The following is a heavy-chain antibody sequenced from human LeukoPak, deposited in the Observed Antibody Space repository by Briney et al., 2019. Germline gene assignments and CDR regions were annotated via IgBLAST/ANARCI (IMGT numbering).Heavy chain of an antibody. CDR1: GDSVSRSDSY. CDR3: ARRRYYDSSGYLE. CDR2: IYYSGRT. V-gene: IGHV4-39*01. Sequence: SETLSLTCTIFGDSVSRSDSYWDWTRPPPGKGLEWIGTIYYSGRTYYSPSLKSRVTLSVDMSNNQFSLTLSSVTAADTALYFCARRRYYDSSGYLEWGQGTLVTVSS. D-gene: IGHD3-22*01. J-gene: IGHJ1*01.